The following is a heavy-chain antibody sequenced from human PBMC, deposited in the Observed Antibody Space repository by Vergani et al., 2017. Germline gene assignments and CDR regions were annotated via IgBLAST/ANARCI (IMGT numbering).Heavy chain of an antibody. CDR2: ICYSGST. Sequence: QVQLQESGPGLVKPSETLSLTCTVSGGSISSYYWSWIRQPPGKGLEWIGYICYSGSTNYNPSLKSRVTISVDTSKNQFSLKLSSVTAADTAVYYCARSRGFLYDFWSGYYYADAFDIWGQGTMVTVSS. CDR1: GGSISSYY. CDR3: ARSRGFLYDFWSGYYYADAFDI. J-gene: IGHJ3*02. D-gene: IGHD3-3*01. V-gene: IGHV4-59*01.